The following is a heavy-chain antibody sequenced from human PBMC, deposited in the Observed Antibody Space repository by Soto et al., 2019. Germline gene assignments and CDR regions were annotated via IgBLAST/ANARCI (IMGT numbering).Heavy chain of an antibody. CDR2: IKQDGSEK. D-gene: IGHD6-19*01. CDR3: ARDRRQRSVRGYYYYYGLGV. Sequence: GGSLRLSCAASGFTFSSYWMSWVRQAPGKGLEWVANIKQDGSEKYYVDSVKGRFTISRDNAQNSLFMQMNSLRAEDTAVYYCARDRRQRSVRGYYYYYGLGVWGQGTTVTV. V-gene: IGHV3-7*05. CDR1: GFTFSSYW. J-gene: IGHJ6*02.